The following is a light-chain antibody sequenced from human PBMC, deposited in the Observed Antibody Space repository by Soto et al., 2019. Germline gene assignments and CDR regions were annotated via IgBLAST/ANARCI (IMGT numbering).Light chain of an antibody. CDR2: EVT. J-gene: IGLJ3*02. CDR1: STDVGRYNY. Sequence: QSALTQPPSASASPGQSVTISCTGTSTDVGRYNYVSWYQQHPGKAPKLMIYEVTKRPSGVPDRFSGSKSGNTASLTVSGLQAEDEADYYCSSYAGSDTVGVFGGGTKLTVL. V-gene: IGLV2-8*01. CDR3: SSYAGSDTVGV.